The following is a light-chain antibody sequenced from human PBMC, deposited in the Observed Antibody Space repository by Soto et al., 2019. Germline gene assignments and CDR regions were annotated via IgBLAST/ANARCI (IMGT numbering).Light chain of an antibody. V-gene: IGKV1-39*01. CDR3: QQSYSTPRT. CDR2: AAS. J-gene: IGKJ1*01. CDR1: LDISTL. Sequence: DIQMTQSPSSLSASVGARVPITCQAGLDISTLLNWYQQKPGKAPKLLIYAASSLQSGVPSRFSGSGSGTDFTLTISSLQPEDFATYYCQQSYSTPRTFGQGTKVDIK.